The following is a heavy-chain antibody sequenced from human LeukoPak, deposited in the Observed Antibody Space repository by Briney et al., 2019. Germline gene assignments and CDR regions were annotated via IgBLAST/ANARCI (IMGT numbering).Heavy chain of an antibody. D-gene: IGHD6-13*01. CDR2: MNPKSGNT. J-gene: IGHJ4*02. V-gene: IGHV1-8*03. CDR1: GYTFTRYD. Sequence: ASVKAFCKASGYTFTRYDINWVRQATGQGLEWMGWMNPKSGNTGHAQKFQGRVTITRDTSISTVYMELSSLRSEDTAVYFCARVSSWYFYYWGQGTLVTVSS. CDR3: ARVSSWYFYY.